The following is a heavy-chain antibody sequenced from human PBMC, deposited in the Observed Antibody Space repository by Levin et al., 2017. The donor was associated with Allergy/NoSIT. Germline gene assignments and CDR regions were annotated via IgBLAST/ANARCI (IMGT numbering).Heavy chain of an antibody. CDR3: ARFIAARRGNYYDDGMDG. CDR2: INHSGST. Sequence: SQTLSLTCAVYGGSFSGYYWSWIRQPPGKGLEWIGEINHSGSTNYNPSLKSRVTISVDTSKNQFSLKLSSVTAADTAVYYCARFIAARRGNYYDDGMDGWGQGTTVTVSS. CDR1: GGSFSGYY. D-gene: IGHD6-6*01. V-gene: IGHV4-34*01. J-gene: IGHJ6*02.